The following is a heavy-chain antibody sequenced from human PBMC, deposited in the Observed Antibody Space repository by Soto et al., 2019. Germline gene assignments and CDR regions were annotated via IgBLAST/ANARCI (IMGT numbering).Heavy chain of an antibody. J-gene: IGHJ1*01. Sequence: SETLSLTCTVSGGSISSGDYYWSWIRQPPGKGLEWIGYIYYSGSTYYNPSLKSRVTISVDTSKNQFSLKLSSVTAADTAVYYCARSTKLEYFQHWGQGTLVTVSS. CDR2: IYYSGST. V-gene: IGHV4-30-4*01. CDR1: GGSISSGDYY. CDR3: ARSTKLEYFQH.